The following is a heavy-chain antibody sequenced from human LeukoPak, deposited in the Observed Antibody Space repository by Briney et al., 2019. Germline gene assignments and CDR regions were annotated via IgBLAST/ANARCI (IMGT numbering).Heavy chain of an antibody. J-gene: IGHJ4*02. CDR2: IRYDGSNK. CDR3: AKRASSSAAIYSGSYPDY. CDR1: GFTFSSYG. D-gene: IGHD1-26*01. Sequence: GGSLRLSCAASGFTFSSYGMHWVRQAPGKGLEWVAFIRYDGSNKYYADSVKGRFTISRDNSTNTLYLQMNSLRAEDTAVYYCAKRASSSAAIYSGSYPDYWGQGTLVTVSS. V-gene: IGHV3-30*02.